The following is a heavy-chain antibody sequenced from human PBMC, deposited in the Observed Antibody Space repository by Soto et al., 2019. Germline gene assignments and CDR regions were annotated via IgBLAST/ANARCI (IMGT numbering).Heavy chain of an antibody. J-gene: IGHJ5*02. Sequence: GESLKISCKGSGYSFTNYWIGWVRQMPGKGLEWMGIIYPADSDTTYSPSFQGQVTISADKSISTAYQQWSSLKASDTAMYYCARHASSSSYWHSGNWFDLWGQGTRVTVSS. CDR3: ARHASSSSYWHSGNWFDL. V-gene: IGHV5-51*01. CDR1: GYSFTNYW. D-gene: IGHD6-19*01. CDR2: IYPADSDT.